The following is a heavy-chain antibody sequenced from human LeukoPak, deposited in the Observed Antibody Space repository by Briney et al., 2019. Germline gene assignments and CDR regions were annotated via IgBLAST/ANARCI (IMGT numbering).Heavy chain of an antibody. D-gene: IGHD3-10*01. Sequence: SQTLSLTCTVSGGSVNSGGYYWTWIRQPAGKGLEWIGRIYTSETTNYNPSLKSRVSISIDMSRNQFSLKLSSVTAADTAIYYCASLRGVFGGFFDYWGQGILVTVSS. V-gene: IGHV4-61*02. CDR1: GGSVNSGGYY. CDR3: ASLRGVFGGFFDY. J-gene: IGHJ4*02. CDR2: IYTSETT.